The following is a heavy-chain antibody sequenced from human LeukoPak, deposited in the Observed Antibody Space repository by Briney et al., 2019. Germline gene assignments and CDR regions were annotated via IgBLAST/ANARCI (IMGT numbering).Heavy chain of an antibody. CDR2: IYHAGST. Sequence: SETLSLTCTVSGGSISSYYWSWIRQSPEKGLQWIGYIYHAGSTYYNPSLTSRVTISVDTSKNQFSLRLSSVTAADTAVHYCARHGSRAVTGYFDYWGQGTLFTVSS. J-gene: IGHJ4*02. V-gene: IGHV4-59*08. D-gene: IGHD6-19*01. CDR3: ARHGSRAVTGYFDY. CDR1: GGSISSYY.